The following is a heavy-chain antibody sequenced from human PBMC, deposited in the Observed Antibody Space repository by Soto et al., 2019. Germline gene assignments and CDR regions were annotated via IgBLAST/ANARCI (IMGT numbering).Heavy chain of an antibody. V-gene: IGHV1-3*01. Sequence: GASVKVSCKASGYTFTSYAMHWVRQAPGQRLEWMGWINAGNGNTKYSQKFQGRVTITRDTSASTAYMELSSLRSEDTAVYYCARVGYCSGGSCYSAASGLDYWGQGTLVTVSA. J-gene: IGHJ4*02. CDR2: INAGNGNT. CDR3: ARVGYCSGGSCYSAASGLDY. CDR1: GYTFTSYA. D-gene: IGHD2-15*01.